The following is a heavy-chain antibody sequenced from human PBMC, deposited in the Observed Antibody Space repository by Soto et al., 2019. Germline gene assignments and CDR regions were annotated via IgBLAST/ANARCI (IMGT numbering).Heavy chain of an antibody. CDR2: INAGNGNT. CDR1: GYTFTSNA. CDR3: ARRRLRFVEWLLPLAY. D-gene: IGHD3-3*01. J-gene: IGHJ4*02. Sequence: ASVKVSCKASGYTFTSNAMHWVRQAPGQRLEWMGWINAGNGNTKYSQKFQGRVTITRDTSASTAYMELSSLRSEDTAVYYCARRRLRFVEWLLPLAYSGQGTLVPVSS. V-gene: IGHV1-3*01.